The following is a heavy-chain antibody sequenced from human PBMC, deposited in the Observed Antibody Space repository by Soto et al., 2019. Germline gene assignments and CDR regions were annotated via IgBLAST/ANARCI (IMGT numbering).Heavy chain of an antibody. CDR3: XXXXXXXXXVISHYFDY. V-gene: IGHV3-30-3*02. CDR1: GFTVSSYA. Sequence: QVQLVESGGGVVQPGRSLRLSCAASGFTVSSYAMHWVRQAPGKGLEWVAVISYDGSNKYYADSVKGRFTISRDNSKNTLYLQMNSLRAEXXXXXXXXXXXXXXXXVISHYFDYWGQGTLVTVSS. J-gene: IGHJ4*02. CDR2: ISYDGSNK.